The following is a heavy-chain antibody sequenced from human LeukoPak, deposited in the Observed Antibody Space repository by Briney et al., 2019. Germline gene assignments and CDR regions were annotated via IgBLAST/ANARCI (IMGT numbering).Heavy chain of an antibody. D-gene: IGHD1-7*01. V-gene: IGHV3-30*02. CDR3: AKQLELRRGALYYYYMDV. CDR2: IRYDGSNK. CDR1: GFTFSSYG. J-gene: IGHJ6*03. Sequence: GGSLRLSCAASGFTFSSYGMHWVRQAPGKGLEWVAFIRYDGSNKYYADSVKGRFTISRDNSKNTLYLQMNSLRAEDTAVYYCAKQLELRRGALYYYYMDVWGKGTTVTVSS.